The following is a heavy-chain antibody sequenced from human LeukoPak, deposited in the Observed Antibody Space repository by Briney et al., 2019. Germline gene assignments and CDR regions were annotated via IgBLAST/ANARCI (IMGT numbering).Heavy chain of an antibody. CDR3: VRGVGVSRFNYLDS. V-gene: IGHV3-33*01. CDR1: GFTFSSFG. D-gene: IGHD6-13*01. J-gene: IGHJ4*02. Sequence: GRTLTLSCAASGFTFSSFGMHWVRQAPGKGLEWEAVIWYDASNKYYADSVKGRFIISRDNSKNTLYLQMNSLRDDDTAVYYCVRGVGVSRFNYLDSWGQGTLVIVSS. CDR2: IWYDASNK.